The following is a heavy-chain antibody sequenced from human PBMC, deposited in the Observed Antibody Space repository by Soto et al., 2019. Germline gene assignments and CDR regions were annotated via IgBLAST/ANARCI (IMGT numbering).Heavy chain of an antibody. J-gene: IGHJ6*02. CDR2: ISGSGGST. Sequence: GGSLSLSCAASGFTFSSYAMSWVRQAPGKGLEWVSAISGSGGSTYYADSVKGRFTISRDNSKNTLYLQMNSLKAEDTAVYYCAKDFYGSGSPSGYYGMDVWGQGTTVTVSS. V-gene: IGHV3-23*01. CDR3: AKDFYGSGSPSGYYGMDV. D-gene: IGHD3-10*01. CDR1: GFTFSSYA.